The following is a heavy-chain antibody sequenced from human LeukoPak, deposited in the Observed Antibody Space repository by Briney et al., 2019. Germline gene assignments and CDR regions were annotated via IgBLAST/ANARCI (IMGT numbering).Heavy chain of an antibody. CDR3: ARGGTWIQEYYFDY. CDR2: IIPIFGTA. Sequence: SVKVSCKASGGTFSSYAISWVRQAPGQGLEWMGRIIPIFGTANYAQKFQGRVTITTDESTGTAYLELGGLRSEVTAVYYCARGGTWIQEYYFDYWGQGTLVTVSS. CDR1: GGTFSSYA. V-gene: IGHV1-69*05. D-gene: IGHD5-18*01. J-gene: IGHJ4*02.